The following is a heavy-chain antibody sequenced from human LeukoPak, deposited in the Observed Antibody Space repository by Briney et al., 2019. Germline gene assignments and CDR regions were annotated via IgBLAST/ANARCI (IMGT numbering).Heavy chain of an antibody. CDR1: GFTFSSYA. V-gene: IGHV3-30-3*01. CDR2: ISYDGSNK. Sequence: PGGSLRLSCAASGFTFSSYAMHWVRQAPGKGLEWEAVISYDGSNKYYADSVKGRFTISRDNSKNTLYLQMNSLRAEDTAVYYCAKITKVVVAATDFDYWGQGTLVTVSS. D-gene: IGHD2-15*01. J-gene: IGHJ4*02. CDR3: AKITKVVVAATDFDY.